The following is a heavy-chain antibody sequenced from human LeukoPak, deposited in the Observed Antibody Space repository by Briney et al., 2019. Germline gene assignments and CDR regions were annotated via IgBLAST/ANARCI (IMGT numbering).Heavy chain of an antibody. V-gene: IGHV3-21*01. CDR3: ARDLIAVAGTGDY. Sequence: PGGSLRLSCAASGVTFSSYSMNWVRQAPGKGLEWVSSISSSSSYIYYADSVKGRFTISRDNAKNSLYLQMNSLRAEDTAVYYCARDLIAVAGTGDYWGQGTLVTVSS. D-gene: IGHD6-19*01. CDR1: GVTFSSYS. J-gene: IGHJ4*02. CDR2: ISSSSSYI.